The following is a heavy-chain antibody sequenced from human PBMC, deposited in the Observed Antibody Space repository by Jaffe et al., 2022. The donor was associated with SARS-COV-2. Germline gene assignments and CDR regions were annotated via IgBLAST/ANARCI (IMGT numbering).Heavy chain of an antibody. V-gene: IGHV3-30*18. D-gene: IGHD5-18*01. CDR2: ISYDGSNK. CDR3: AKVPSGGYSYELIDY. Sequence: QVQLVESGGGVVQPGRSLRLSCAASGFTFSSYGMHWVRQAPGKGLEWVAVISYDGSNKYYADSVKGRFTISRDNSKNTLYLQMNSLRAEDTAVYYCAKVPSGGYSYELIDYWGQGTLVTVSS. J-gene: IGHJ4*02. CDR1: GFTFSSYG.